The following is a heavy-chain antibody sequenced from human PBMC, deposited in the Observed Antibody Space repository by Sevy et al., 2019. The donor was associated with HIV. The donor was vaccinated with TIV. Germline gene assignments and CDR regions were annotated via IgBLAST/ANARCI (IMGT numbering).Heavy chain of an antibody. CDR3: ARVGYCSSTSCYDPYAMDV. V-gene: IGHV3-33*01. J-gene: IGHJ6*02. CDR2: IWYDGSKK. CDR1: GVTFRNYG. Sequence: GESLKISCVASGVTFRNYGLHWVRQAPGKGLEWVALIWYDGSKKYYVDSVKGRFTISRDNSKNTLYLQMNSLRAEDTAVYFCARVGYCSSTSCYDPYAMDVWGQGTTVTVSS. D-gene: IGHD2-2*01.